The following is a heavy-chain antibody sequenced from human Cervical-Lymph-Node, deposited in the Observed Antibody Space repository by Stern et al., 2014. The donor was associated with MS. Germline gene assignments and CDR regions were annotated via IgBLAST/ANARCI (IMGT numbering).Heavy chain of an antibody. CDR2: VSFDGGNT. V-gene: IGHV3-30*04. J-gene: IGHJ4*02. CDR1: GFALGRYG. D-gene: IGHD5-12*01. CDR3: ARGYSGYIIDY. Sequence: QMQLVESGGGVVQPGRSLRVSCAASGFALGRYGMHWVRQAPGQGREWVALVSFDGGNTHYGGYVKGRFTISRDKINNTLHLQMNSLRPEDTAVYSCARGYSGYIIDYWGQGTLVTVTS.